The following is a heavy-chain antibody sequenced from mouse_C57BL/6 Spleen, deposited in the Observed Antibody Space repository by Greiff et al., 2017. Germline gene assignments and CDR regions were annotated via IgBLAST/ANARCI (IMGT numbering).Heavy chain of an antibody. J-gene: IGHJ3*01. CDR1: GFNIKDDY. Sequence: VQLQQSGAELVRPGASVKLSCTASGFNIKDDYMHWVKQRPEQGLEWIGWIDPENGDTEYASKFQGKATLTADTSSNTAYLQLSSLTSEDTAVYYCTTSNYSNYFFAYWGQGTLVTVSA. D-gene: IGHD2-5*01. CDR2: IDPENGDT. CDR3: TTSNYSNYFFAY. V-gene: IGHV14-4*01.